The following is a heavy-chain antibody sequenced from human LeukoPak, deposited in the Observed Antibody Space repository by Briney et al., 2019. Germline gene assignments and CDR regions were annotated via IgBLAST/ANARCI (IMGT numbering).Heavy chain of an antibody. Sequence: PSETLSLTCAVYGGSFSGYYWSWIRQPPGKGLEWIGEINHSGSTNYNPSLKSRVTISVDTSKNQFSLKLSSVTAADTAVYYCARRVAVAGTSGRRRYNWFDPWGQGTLVTVSS. CDR2: INHSGST. D-gene: IGHD6-19*01. V-gene: IGHV4-34*01. J-gene: IGHJ5*02. CDR1: GGSFSGYY. CDR3: ARRVAVAGTSGRRRYNWFDP.